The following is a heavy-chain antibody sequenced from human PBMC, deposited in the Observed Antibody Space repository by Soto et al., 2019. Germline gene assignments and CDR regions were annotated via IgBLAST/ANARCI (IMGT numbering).Heavy chain of an antibody. CDR1: GYTFTSYA. D-gene: IGHD3-16*01. CDR3: ARGFTPQETNPGFDY. Sequence: ASVKVSCKASGYTFTSYAMHWVRQAPGQRLEWMGWINAGNGNTKYSQKFQGRVAITTDTSTSTAYMELRSLRSDDTAVYYCARGFTPQETNPGFDYWGQGTLVTVSS. J-gene: IGHJ4*02. CDR2: INAGNGNT. V-gene: IGHV1-3*01.